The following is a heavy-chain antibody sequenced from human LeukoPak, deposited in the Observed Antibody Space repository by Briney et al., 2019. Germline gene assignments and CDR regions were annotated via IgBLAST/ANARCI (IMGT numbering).Heavy chain of an antibody. V-gene: IGHV4-39*01. CDR3: ARIRNFYDSSGYTYYFDY. J-gene: IGHJ4*02. D-gene: IGHD3-22*01. Sequence: PSETLSLTCTVSGGSVSSSTYYWGWIRQPPGRGREWIGYVYYSGSTYYNPSLRSRVTISVDTSKNQFSLKLSSVTAADTSVYYCARIRNFYDSSGYTYYFDYWGQGNLVTVSS. CDR2: VYYSGST. CDR1: GGSVSSSTYY.